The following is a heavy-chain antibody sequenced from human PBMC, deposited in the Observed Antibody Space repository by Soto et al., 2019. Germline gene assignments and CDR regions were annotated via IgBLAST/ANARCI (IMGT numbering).Heavy chain of an antibody. D-gene: IGHD6-6*01. Sequence: PGGSLSLSCAASGFTFGAYWMSWVRQVPGKGLEWVANINQDGSDKYYVDSVKGRFTVSRDNAKKSLYLQVNSLRTEDTAVYFCARGSSSYYDYGMDVWGQGTTVTVSS. CDR3: ARGSSSYYDYGMDV. V-gene: IGHV3-7*03. J-gene: IGHJ6*02. CDR2: INQDGSDK. CDR1: GFTFGAYW.